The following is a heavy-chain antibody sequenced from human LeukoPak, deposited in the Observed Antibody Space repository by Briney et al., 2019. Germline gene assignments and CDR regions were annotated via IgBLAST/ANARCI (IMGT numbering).Heavy chain of an antibody. J-gene: IGHJ5*02. CDR3: ARRRGFDP. CDR2: INHSGSA. Sequence: SETLSLTCAVYGGSFSGYYWSWIRQPPGKGLEWIGEINHSGSANYNPSLKSRVTISVDTSKNQFSLKLSSVTAADTAVYYCARRRGFDPWGQGTLVTVSS. V-gene: IGHV4-34*01. CDR1: GGSFSGYY.